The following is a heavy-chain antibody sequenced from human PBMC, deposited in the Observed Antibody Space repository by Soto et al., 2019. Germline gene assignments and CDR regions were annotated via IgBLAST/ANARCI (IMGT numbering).Heavy chain of an antibody. CDR1: GFTFSSYG. Sequence: GGSLRLSCAASGFTFSSYGMHWVRQAPGKGLEWVAVISYDGSNKYHADSVKGRFTISRDNSKNTLYLQMNSLRAEDTAVYYCAKDLYYYDSSGYYVAFDIWGQGTMVTVSS. CDR2: ISYDGSNK. J-gene: IGHJ3*02. CDR3: AKDLYYYDSSGYYVAFDI. D-gene: IGHD3-22*01. V-gene: IGHV3-30*18.